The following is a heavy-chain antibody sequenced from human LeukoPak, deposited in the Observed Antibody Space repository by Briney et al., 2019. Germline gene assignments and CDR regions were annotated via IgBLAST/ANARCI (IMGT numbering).Heavy chain of an antibody. CDR3: AKSRSSSGWYSFDY. CDR1: GFIFTNYA. V-gene: IGHV3-23*01. J-gene: IGHJ4*02. D-gene: IGHD6-19*01. Sequence: PGGSLRLSCAASGFIFTNYAMTWVRQAPGKGLDWVSTINGGGGNTYYADSVKGRFTISRDNSKNTVYLQMNSLRAEDTAIYYCAKSRSSSGWYSFDYWGQGTLVTVSS. CDR2: INGGGGNT.